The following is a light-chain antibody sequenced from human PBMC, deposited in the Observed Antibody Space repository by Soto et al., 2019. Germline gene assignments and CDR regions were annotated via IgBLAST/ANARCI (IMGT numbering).Light chain of an antibody. J-gene: IGKJ1*01. V-gene: IGKV3-15*01. CDR1: QSINSN. CDR3: QQYNNWPWT. Sequence: EVVLTQSPGTLSLSLGERATLSCRASQSINSNYLAWYQQKPGQAPRLLIYGASTRATGIPARFSGSGSGTEFTLTISSLQSEDFAVYYCQQYNNWPWTFGQGTKVDIK. CDR2: GAS.